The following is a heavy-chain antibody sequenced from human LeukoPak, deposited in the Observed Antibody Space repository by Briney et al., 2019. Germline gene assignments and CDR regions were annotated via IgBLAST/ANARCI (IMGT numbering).Heavy chain of an antibody. D-gene: IGHD1-26*01. CDR2: ISWDGGST. Sequence: GGSLRLSCAASGFTFDDYAMHWVRQAPRKGLEWVSLISWDGGSTYYADFVKGRFTISRDNSKNSLYLQMNSLRAEDTALYYCAKDRGSGSYLDYWGQGTLVTVSS. CDR1: GFTFDDYA. J-gene: IGHJ4*02. CDR3: AKDRGSGSYLDY. V-gene: IGHV3-43D*03.